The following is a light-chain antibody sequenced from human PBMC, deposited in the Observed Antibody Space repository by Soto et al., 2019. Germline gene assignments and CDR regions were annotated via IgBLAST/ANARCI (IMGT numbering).Light chain of an antibody. CDR2: GVS. V-gene: IGKV3-20*01. J-gene: IGKJ5*01. Sequence: EIVLAQSPGTLSLSPGERATLSCRASQSVSSNFLAWYQKKPGQAPRLLIYGVSSRATGIPDRFSGSGSGTDFILTISRLEPEDFAVYYCQQYGTSPPTFGQGTRLDIK. CDR1: QSVSSNF. CDR3: QQYGTSPPT.